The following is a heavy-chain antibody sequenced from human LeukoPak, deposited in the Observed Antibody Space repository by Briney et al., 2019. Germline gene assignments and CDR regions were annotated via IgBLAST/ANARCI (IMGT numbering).Heavy chain of an antibody. D-gene: IGHD4-23*01. V-gene: IGHV4-34*01. CDR3: ARDYGGNPWYFDY. CDR2: INHSGST. Sequence: SETLSLTCAVYGGSFSGYYWSWIRQPPGKGLEWIGEINHSGSTNHNPSLKSRVTISVDTSKNQFSLKLSSVTAADTAVYYCARDYGGNPWYFDYWGQGTLVTVSS. J-gene: IGHJ4*02. CDR1: GGSFSGYY.